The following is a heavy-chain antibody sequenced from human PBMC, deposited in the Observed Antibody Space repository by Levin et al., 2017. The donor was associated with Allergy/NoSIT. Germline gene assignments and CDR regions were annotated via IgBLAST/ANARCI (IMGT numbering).Heavy chain of an antibody. CDR3: VRDFDYKCDY. J-gene: IGHJ4*02. CDR1: GFTFSNYV. Sequence: GGSLRLSCAASGFTFSNYVMHWVRQAQGKGLVWVSRISHDGSDINYADSVKGRFVISRDDAKNTLYLQMNSLRAEDTAVYYCVRDFDYKCDYWGQGTLVTVSS. CDR2: ISHDGSDI. V-gene: IGHV3-74*01. D-gene: IGHD4-11*01.